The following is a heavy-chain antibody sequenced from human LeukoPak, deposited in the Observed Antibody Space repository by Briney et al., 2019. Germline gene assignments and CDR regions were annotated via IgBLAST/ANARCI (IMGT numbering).Heavy chain of an antibody. CDR3: ARAPRGMDV. J-gene: IGHJ6*03. V-gene: IGHV4-34*01. CDR2: INHSGNT. CDR1: GESFSKYY. Sequence: PSETLSLTCAVYGESFSKYYWSWIRQPPGKGLEWIREINHSGNTNYNPSLKSRVTISVDTSKNQFSLKMSSVTAADTAVYYCARAPRGMDVWGKGTTVTVSS.